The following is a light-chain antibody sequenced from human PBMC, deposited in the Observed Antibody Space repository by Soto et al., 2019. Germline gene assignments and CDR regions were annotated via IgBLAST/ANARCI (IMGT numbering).Light chain of an antibody. CDR2: GAS. J-gene: IGKJ3*01. Sequence: EIVLPQSPGTLSLSPGDRATISCRASQSVSSSYLAWYQQKPGQAPRLLIYGASSRATCIPDRSSGSGSGTDLTLTVSRLEPEDFAVYYCQKYCSSPQTFGPGTKVDIK. CDR3: QKYCSSPQT. V-gene: IGKV3-20*01. CDR1: QSVSSSY.